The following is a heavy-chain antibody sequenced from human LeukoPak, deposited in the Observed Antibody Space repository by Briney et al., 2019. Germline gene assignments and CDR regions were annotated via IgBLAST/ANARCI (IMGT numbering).Heavy chain of an antibody. J-gene: IGHJ4*02. D-gene: IGHD3-10*01. V-gene: IGHV3-64*02. Sequence: PGGSLRLSCAAPGFTFSSYGMHWVRQAPGKGREYVSGISSNGGSTYYAGSVKGRFTISRDNSKNTVNLQMGSLRIEDTAVYHCARLTLYGSGTVDWGQGILVTVSS. CDR2: ISSNGGST. CDR1: GFTFSSYG. CDR3: ARLTLYGSGTVD.